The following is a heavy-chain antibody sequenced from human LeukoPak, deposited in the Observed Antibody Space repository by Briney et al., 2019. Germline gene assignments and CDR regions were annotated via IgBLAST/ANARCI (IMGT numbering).Heavy chain of an antibody. Sequence: GGSLRLSCAASGFTFSSYSMNWVRQAPGKGLEWVSSISSSSSYISYADSVKGRFTISRDNAKNSLYLQMNSLRAEDTAVYYCARVPRGGTGYYFDYWGQGSLVTVSS. V-gene: IGHV3-21*01. CDR3: ARVPRGGTGYYFDY. CDR2: ISSSSSYI. D-gene: IGHD2-15*01. J-gene: IGHJ4*02. CDR1: GFTFSSYS.